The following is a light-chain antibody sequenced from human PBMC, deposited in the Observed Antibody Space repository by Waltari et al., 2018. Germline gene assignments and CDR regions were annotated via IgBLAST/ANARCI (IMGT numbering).Light chain of an antibody. Sequence: EIVLTQSPATLSVSAGERVTLSCRASRSVSTNLAWYQQKPGQAPRLLIYEASTRATSIPARFSGSGSGTEFTLTITSLQSEDFAVYYCQQYHIWWTCGQGTKVEIK. CDR2: EAS. CDR3: QQYHIWWT. CDR1: RSVSTN. J-gene: IGKJ1*01. V-gene: IGKV3-15*01.